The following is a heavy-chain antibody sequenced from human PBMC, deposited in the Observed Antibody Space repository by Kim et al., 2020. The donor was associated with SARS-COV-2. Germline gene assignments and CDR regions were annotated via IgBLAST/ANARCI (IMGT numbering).Heavy chain of an antibody. V-gene: IGHV3-53*01. D-gene: IGHD3-22*01. Sequence: GGSLRLSCAASGFTVSSNYMSWVRQAPGKGLEWVSVIYSGGSTYYADSVKGRFTISRDNSKNTLYLQMNSLRAEDTAVYYCARDVDYYDSFQHWGQGTLVTVSS. J-gene: IGHJ1*01. CDR2: IYSGGST. CDR1: GFTVSSNY. CDR3: ARDVDYYDSFQH.